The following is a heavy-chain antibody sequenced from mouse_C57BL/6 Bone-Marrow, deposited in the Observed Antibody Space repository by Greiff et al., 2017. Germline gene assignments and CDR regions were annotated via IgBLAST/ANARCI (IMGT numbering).Heavy chain of an antibody. D-gene: IGHD1-2*01. J-gene: IGHJ3*01. CDR1: GYTFTSYW. V-gene: IGHV1-7*01. Sequence: VKLLESGAELVKPGASVKLSCKASGYTFTSYWMHWVKQRPGQGLEWIGYINPSSGYTKYNQKFKDKATLTADKSSSTAYLQLSSLTYKDSAVYYYARWSLRRGCAYWGQGTLVTVSA. CDR2: INPSSGYT. CDR3: ARWSLRRGCAY.